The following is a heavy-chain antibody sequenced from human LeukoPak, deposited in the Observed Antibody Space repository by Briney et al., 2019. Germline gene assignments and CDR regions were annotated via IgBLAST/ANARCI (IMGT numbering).Heavy chain of an antibody. CDR1: GGSFSGYY. J-gene: IGHJ1*01. Sequence: SETLSLTCAVYGGSFSGYYWSWIRQPPGKGLEWIGEINHSGSTNYNPSLQSRVTISVDTSKNQFSLNLNSVTAADTAVYYCARGGAARLHFQNWGQGTLVTVSS. D-gene: IGHD6-6*01. CDR2: INHSGST. CDR3: ARGGAARLHFQN. V-gene: IGHV4-34*01.